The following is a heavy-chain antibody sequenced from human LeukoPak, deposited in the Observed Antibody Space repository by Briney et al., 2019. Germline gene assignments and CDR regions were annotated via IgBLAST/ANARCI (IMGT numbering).Heavy chain of an antibody. V-gene: IGHV3-13*04. CDR1: GFTFSSYD. Sequence: GGSLIPCCAASGFTFSSYDMHWGRQATREGLELVSAIGTAGDTYYPGSVKGRFTISREDARHSLYLQLNSLRAGDTAVYYCARGSVAGPNSHAFDIWGQGTTVTVSS. CDR3: ARGSVAGPNSHAFDI. J-gene: IGHJ3*02. CDR2: IGTAGDT. D-gene: IGHD6-19*01.